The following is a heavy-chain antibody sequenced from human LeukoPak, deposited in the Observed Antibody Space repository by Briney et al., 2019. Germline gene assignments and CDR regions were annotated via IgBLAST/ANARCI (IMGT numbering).Heavy chain of an antibody. CDR3: TRDGDTSMVGGYYYYMDV. CDR2: ITSSSSYI. J-gene: IGHJ6*03. CDR1: GFTFSRFT. V-gene: IGHV3-21*01. Sequence: TGGSLRLSCAASGFTFSRFTMNWVRQAPGKGLEWVSSITSSSSYIYYADSVKGRFSISRDNAKNSLYLQMNTLRAEDTAVYYCTRDGDTSMVGGYYYYMDVWGKGTTVTVSS. D-gene: IGHD5-18*01.